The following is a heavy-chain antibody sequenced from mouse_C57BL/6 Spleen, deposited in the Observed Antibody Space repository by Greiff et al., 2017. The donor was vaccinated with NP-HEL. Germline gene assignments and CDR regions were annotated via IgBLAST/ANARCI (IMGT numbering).Heavy chain of an antibody. CDR2: INPGNGGT. CDR1: GYTFTSYW. CDR3: SRSGYSSSWFAY. J-gene: IGHJ3*01. V-gene: IGHV1-53*01. D-gene: IGHD2-5*01. Sequence: VQLQQPGTELVKPGASVKLSCKASGYTFTSYWMPWVKQRPGQGLEWMGNINPGNGGTNYNEKLRSKATLTVDKSSSTSYMLHSSLSSEDSSVDYCSRSGYSSSWFAYWGQGTLVTVSA.